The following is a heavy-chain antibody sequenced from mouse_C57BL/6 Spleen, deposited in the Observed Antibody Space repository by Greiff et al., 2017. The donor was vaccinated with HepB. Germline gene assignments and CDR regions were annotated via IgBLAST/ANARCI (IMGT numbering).Heavy chain of an antibody. J-gene: IGHJ2*01. CDR3: ARERPDDFDY. V-gene: IGHV3-6*01. CDR2: ISYDGSN. CDR1: GYSITSGYY. Sequence: EVKLQESGPGLVKPSQSLSLTCSVTGYSITSGYYWNWIRQFPGNKLEWMGYISYDGSNNYNPSLKNRISITRDTSKNQFFLKLNSVTTEDTATYYCARERPDDFDYWGQGTTLTVSS.